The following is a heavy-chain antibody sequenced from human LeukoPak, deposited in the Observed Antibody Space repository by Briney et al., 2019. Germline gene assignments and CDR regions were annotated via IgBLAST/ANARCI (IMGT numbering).Heavy chain of an antibody. D-gene: IGHD3-22*01. CDR2: IYSGGST. J-gene: IGHJ4*02. CDR1: GFTVSSNY. CDR3: ANEYYYRY. V-gene: IGHV3-53*01. Sequence: GGSLRLSCAASGFTVSSNYMSWVRQAPGMGPEWVSVIYSGGSTYYADSVKGRFTISRDNSKNTLYLQMNSLRAEDTAVYYCANEYYYRYWGQGTLVTVSS.